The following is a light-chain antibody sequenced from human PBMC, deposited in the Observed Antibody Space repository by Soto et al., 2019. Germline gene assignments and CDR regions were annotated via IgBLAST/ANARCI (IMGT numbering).Light chain of an antibody. J-gene: IGKJ1*01. V-gene: IGKV1-12*01. CDR2: AAS. CDR3: QQTNSFPWT. Sequence: DIQLTQSPSSVSASVGDRVTITCRASQAISSWLAWYQQKPGRAPKLLIHAASSLQSGVPSRFSGSGSGTDFTLTISSLQPEDFASYYGQQTNSFPWTFGQGTRVEIK. CDR1: QAISSW.